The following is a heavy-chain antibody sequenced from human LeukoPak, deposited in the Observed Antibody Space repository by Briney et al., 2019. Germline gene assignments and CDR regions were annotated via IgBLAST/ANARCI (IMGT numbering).Heavy chain of an antibody. CDR3: ARSLDLQWLAYFDY. CDR2: IYYSGST. J-gene: IGHJ4*02. Sequence: SETLSLTCTVSGGSISSSSYHWGWIRQPPGKGLEWIGSIYYSGSTYYNPSPKSRVTISVDTSRDQFSLKLSSVTAADTAVYYCARSLDLQWLAYFDYWGQGTLVTVSS. V-gene: IGHV4-39*01. CDR1: GGSISSSSYH. D-gene: IGHD6-19*01.